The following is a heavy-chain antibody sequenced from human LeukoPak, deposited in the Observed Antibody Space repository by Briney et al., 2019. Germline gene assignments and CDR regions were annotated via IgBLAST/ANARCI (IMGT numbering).Heavy chain of an antibody. CDR1: GFTFSSYG. D-gene: IGHD6-19*01. Sequence: GRSLRLSCAASGFTFSSYGMHWVRQAPGKGLEWVVVISYDGSNKYYADSVKGRFTISRDNSKNTLYLQMNSLRAEDTAVYYCARDRGGVAVAGEPNAFDIWGQGTMVTVSS. CDR2: ISYDGSNK. J-gene: IGHJ3*02. CDR3: ARDRGGVAVAGEPNAFDI. V-gene: IGHV3-30*03.